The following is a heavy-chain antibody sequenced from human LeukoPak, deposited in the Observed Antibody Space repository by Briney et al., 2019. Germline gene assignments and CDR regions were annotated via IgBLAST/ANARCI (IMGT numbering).Heavy chain of an antibody. Sequence: SQTLSLTCTVSGGSISSGGYYWSWIRQPPGKGLEWIGYIYHSGSTYYNPSLKSRVTISVDRSKNQFSLKLSSVTAADTAVYYCASGLWTNAFDIWGQGTMVTVSS. J-gene: IGHJ3*02. CDR1: GGSISSGGYY. D-gene: IGHD3-10*01. V-gene: IGHV4-30-2*01. CDR3: ASGLWTNAFDI. CDR2: IYHSGST.